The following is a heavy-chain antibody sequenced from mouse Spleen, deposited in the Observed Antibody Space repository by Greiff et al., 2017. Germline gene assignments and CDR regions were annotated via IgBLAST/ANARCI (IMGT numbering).Heavy chain of an antibody. CDR1: GYTFTDYE. CDR3: TRWDSDY. J-gene: IGHJ2*01. CDR2: IDPETGGT. V-gene: IGHV1-15*01. Sequence: LVESGAELVRPGASVTLSCKASGYTFTDYEMHWVKQTPVHGLEWIGAIDPETGGTAYNQKFKGKAILTADKSSSTAYMELRSLTSEDSAVYYCTRWDSDYWGQGTTLTVSS.